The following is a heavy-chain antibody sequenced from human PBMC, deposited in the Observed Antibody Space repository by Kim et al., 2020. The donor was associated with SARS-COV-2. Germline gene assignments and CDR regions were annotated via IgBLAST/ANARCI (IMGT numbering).Heavy chain of an antibody. D-gene: IGHD3-16*01. CDR3: AARLDGSFDY. V-gene: IGHV3-21*01. J-gene: IGHJ4*02. CDR1: GFTFSTYS. CDR2: ITGSRYYI. Sequence: GGSLRLSCAASGFTFSTYSMSWVRQAPGKGLEWVLSITGSRYYIYYADSVKGRFTISRDNAKNSLYLQMNNLRAEDTAVYYCAARLDGSFDYWGQGTLVTVSS.